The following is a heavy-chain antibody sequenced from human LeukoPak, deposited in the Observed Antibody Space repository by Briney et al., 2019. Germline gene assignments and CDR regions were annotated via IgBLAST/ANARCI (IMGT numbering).Heavy chain of an antibody. CDR2: INPNSGGT. CDR3: ARDHHYSSSSFDTVANWFDP. Sequence: ASVKVSCKASGYTFTGYYMHWVRQAPGQGLEWMGWINPNSGGTNYAQKFQGRVTMTRDTSISTAYMELSRLRSDDTAVYYCARDHHYSSSSFDTVANWFDPWGQGTLVTVSS. V-gene: IGHV1-2*02. D-gene: IGHD6-13*01. J-gene: IGHJ5*02. CDR1: GYTFTGYY.